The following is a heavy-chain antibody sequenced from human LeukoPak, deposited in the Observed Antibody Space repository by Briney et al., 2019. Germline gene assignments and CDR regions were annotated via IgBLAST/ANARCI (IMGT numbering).Heavy chain of an antibody. D-gene: IGHD2-15*01. V-gene: IGHV3-23*01. Sequence: GGSLRLSCAASGFTFSSYVMSWVRQAPGKGLEWVSVISGSGGSTYYADSVKGRFTISRDNSKNTLYLQMNSLRAEDTAVYYCARDRAVVVVAATLFQHWGLGTLVTVSS. CDR3: ARDRAVVVVAATLFQH. J-gene: IGHJ1*01. CDR1: GFTFSSYV. CDR2: ISGSGGST.